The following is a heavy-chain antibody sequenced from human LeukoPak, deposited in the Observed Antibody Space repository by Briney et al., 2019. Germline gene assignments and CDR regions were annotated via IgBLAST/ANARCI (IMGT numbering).Heavy chain of an antibody. CDR2: IHYSGST. J-gene: IGHJ4*02. D-gene: IGHD6-13*01. CDR1: GGSISSSSYY. CDR3: ARLLGSTWYFDD. V-gene: IGHV4-39*01. Sequence: TSETLSLTCTVSGGSISSSSYYWGWIRHPPGKGLELIGTIHYSGSTYYNPSLESRVTMSADTSKNQFSLKLTSVTAADTAVYYCARLLGSTWYFDDWGQGTLVTVSS.